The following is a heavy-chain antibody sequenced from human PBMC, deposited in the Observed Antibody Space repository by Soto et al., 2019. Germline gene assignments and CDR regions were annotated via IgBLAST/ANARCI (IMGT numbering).Heavy chain of an antibody. CDR1: GFTFSSYA. J-gene: IGHJ4*02. CDR3: AKDYQTMKYSGLFVSSGHRIMTPDD. CDR2: ISGSGGST. Sequence: PGESLKISCAASGFTFSSYAMSWVRQAPGKGLEWVSAISGSGGSTYYADSVKGRFTISRDNSKNTLYLQMNSLRAEDTAVYYCAKDYQTMKYSGLFVSSGHRIMTPDDWGPGTLVTVSS. V-gene: IGHV3-23*01. D-gene: IGHD3-22*01.